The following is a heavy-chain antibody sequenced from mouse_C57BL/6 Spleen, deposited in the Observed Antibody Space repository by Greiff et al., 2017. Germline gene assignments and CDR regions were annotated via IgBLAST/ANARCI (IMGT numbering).Heavy chain of an antibody. V-gene: IGHV5-4*03. CDR1: GFTFSSYA. CDR3: ARFYSSYFDY. CDR2: ISDGGSYT. Sequence: DVKLVESGGGLMKPGGSLKLSCAASGFTFSSYAMSWVRQTPEKRLEWVATISDGGSYTYYPDNVKGRFTISRDNAKNNLYLQMSHLKSEDTAMYYCARFYSSYFDYWGQGTTLTVSS. J-gene: IGHJ2*01. D-gene: IGHD2-1*01.